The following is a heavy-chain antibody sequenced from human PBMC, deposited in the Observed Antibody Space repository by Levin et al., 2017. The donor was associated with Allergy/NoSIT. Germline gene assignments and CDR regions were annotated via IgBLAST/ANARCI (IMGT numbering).Heavy chain of an antibody. CDR1: GFTFSSYA. CDR3: ATSFDFWSGYRCDY. V-gene: IGHV3-23*01. CDR2: ISGSGGST. J-gene: IGHJ4*02. D-gene: IGHD3-3*01. Sequence: GGSLRLSCAASGFTFSSYAMSWVRQAPGKGLEWVSAISGSGGSTYYADSVKGRFTISRDNSKNTLYLQMNSLRAEDTAVYYCATSFDFWSGYRCDYWGQGTLVTVSS.